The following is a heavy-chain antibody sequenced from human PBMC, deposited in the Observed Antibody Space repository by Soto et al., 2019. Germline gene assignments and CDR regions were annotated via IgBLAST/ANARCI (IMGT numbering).Heavy chain of an antibody. V-gene: IGHV4-39*01. CDR2: IYYSGST. J-gene: IGHJ6*03. CDR1: GGSISSSNYY. Sequence: SETLSLTCTVSGGSISSSNYYWGWIRQPPGKGLEWIGSIYYSGSTYYNPSLKSRVIIAVDTSKNQFSLKVSSVTAADTAVYFCATIVTFPLYNSYYMDVWGKGTTVTVSS. D-gene: IGHD3-16*02. CDR3: ATIVTFPLYNSYYMDV.